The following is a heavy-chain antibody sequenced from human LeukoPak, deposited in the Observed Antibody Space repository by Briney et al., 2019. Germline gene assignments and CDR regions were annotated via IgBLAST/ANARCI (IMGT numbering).Heavy chain of an antibody. Sequence: GASVKVSCKASGYTFTGYYMHWVRQAPGQGLEWMGWINPNSGGTNYAQKFQGRVTMTRDTSISTAYMELSRLRSDDTAVYYCARPPTGVYYYYMDVWGKGTTVTVSS. CDR2: INPNSGGT. D-gene: IGHD1-14*01. CDR3: ARPPTGVYYYYMDV. J-gene: IGHJ6*03. V-gene: IGHV1-2*02. CDR1: GYTFTGYY.